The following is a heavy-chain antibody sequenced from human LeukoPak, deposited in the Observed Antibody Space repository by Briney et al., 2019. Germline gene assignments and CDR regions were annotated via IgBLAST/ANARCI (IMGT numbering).Heavy chain of an antibody. CDR3: AREPHASFDY. J-gene: IGHJ4*02. V-gene: IGHV3-30-3*01. Sequence: GRSLRLFCAASGFTFSSYAMHWVRQAPGKGLEWVAVISYDGSNKYYADSVKGRFTISRDNSKNTLYLQMNSLRAEDTAVYYCAREPHASFDYWGQGTLVTVSS. CDR2: ISYDGSNK. D-gene: IGHD2-2*01. CDR1: GFTFSSYA.